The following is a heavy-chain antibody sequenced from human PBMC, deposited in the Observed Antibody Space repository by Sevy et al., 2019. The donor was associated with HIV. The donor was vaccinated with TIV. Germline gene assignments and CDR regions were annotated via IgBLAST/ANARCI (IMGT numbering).Heavy chain of an antibody. D-gene: IGHD2-2*01. V-gene: IGHV3-30*02. CDR3: AKDLFRTVPAVQYYYYYGMDV. J-gene: IGHJ6*02. Sequence: GGSLRLSCAASGFTFSSYGMHWVRQAPGKGLEWVAFIRYDGSNKYYADSVKGRFTISRDNSKNTLYLQMNSLRAGDTAVYYCAKDLFRTVPAVQYYYYYGMDVWGQGTTVTVSS. CDR1: GFTFSSYG. CDR2: IRYDGSNK.